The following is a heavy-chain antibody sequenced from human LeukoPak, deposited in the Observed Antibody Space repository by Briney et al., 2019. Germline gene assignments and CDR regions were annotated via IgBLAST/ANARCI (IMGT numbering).Heavy chain of an antibody. J-gene: IGHJ3*01. CDR2: IKEGGSEK. D-gene: IGHD3-22*01. CDR1: RFTFSSYW. CDR3: ARDFNPFYISAYYDAFDV. Sequence: GGSLRLSCAASRFTFSSYWMTWVRQAPGKGLEGVANIKEGGSEKFYVDFVKGRFTISRDNANNSLYLKMKSLRAENTAVYYCARDFNPFYISAYYDAFDVWGQGTMVTVSS. V-gene: IGHV3-7*01.